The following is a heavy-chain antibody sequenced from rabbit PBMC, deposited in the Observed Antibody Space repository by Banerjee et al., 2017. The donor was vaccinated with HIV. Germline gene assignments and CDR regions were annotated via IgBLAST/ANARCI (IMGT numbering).Heavy chain of an antibody. CDR2: IVSSSGNT. D-gene: IGHD7-1*01. J-gene: IGHJ6*01. CDR3: ARRGVYAGYASDL. V-gene: IGHV1S40*01. Sequence: QSLEESGGDLVKPGASLTPTCTASGIDFSDYYYMCWVRQAPGKGLELIACIVSSSGNTWYASWVNGRFTISKTSSTTVTLQMTSLTAADTATYFCARRGVYAGYASDLWGQGTLVTVS. CDR1: GIDFSDYYY.